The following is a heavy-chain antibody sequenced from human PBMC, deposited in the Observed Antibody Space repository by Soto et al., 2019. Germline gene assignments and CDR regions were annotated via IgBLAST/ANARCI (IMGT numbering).Heavy chain of an antibody. J-gene: IGHJ4*02. CDR2: IQTDNDHA. V-gene: IGHV1-18*01. CDR1: GYTFLKYG. Sequence: ASVKVSCKASGYTFLKYGINWVRQAPGQGLEWMGGIQTDNDHASFAQKFEGRVTMTTDTSTRTVYMELRDLSSDDTAVYYCAKDLGSGYRFDYWGQGTLVIVSS. D-gene: IGHD3-9*01. CDR3: AKDLGSGYRFDY.